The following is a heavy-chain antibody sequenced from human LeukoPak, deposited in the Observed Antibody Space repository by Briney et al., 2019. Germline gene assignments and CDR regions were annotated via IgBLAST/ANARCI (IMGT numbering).Heavy chain of an antibody. CDR3: ATATVTRYYYYYMDV. CDR1: GGPISSYY. CDR2: VYSSGST. D-gene: IGHD4-17*01. J-gene: IGHJ6*03. V-gene: IGHV4-59*01. Sequence: PSETPALTFPVPGGPISSYYWSWIRQPPGKGLEWIGYVYSSGSTYNNPSLKSRVTISVDTSKNHFSLKLRSVTAADTATYYCATATVTRYYYYYMDVWGKGTTVTVSS.